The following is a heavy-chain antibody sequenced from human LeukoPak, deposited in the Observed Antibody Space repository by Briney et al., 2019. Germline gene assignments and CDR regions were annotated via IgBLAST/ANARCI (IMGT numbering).Heavy chain of an antibody. D-gene: IGHD3-16*02. CDR2: INHSGST. Sequence: SETLSLTCAVYGGSFSDYYWSWIRQPPGKGLEWIGEINHSGSTNYNPSLKSRVTISVDTYKNQFSLNLNSVTAADTAVYYCARRGQAGYLYWGQGTLVTVSS. CDR3: ARRGQAGYLY. V-gene: IGHV4-34*01. CDR1: GGSFSDYY. J-gene: IGHJ4*02.